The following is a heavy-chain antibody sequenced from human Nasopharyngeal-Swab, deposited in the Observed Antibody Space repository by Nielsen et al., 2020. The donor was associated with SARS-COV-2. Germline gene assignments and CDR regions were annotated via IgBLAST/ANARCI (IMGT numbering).Heavy chain of an antibody. Sequence: SLKISCVASGFPFDDYAMSWVRLVPGKGLQWVAGITWNSGNIGYADSVKGRFTVSRDNADNSLFLQMDSLRPEDTALYYCAKSLYTSTWSYYFDIWGQGTMVTVSS. V-gene: IGHV3-9*01. J-gene: IGHJ4*02. CDR3: AKSLYTSTWSYYFDI. CDR2: ITWNSGNI. CDR1: GFPFDDYA. D-gene: IGHD6-13*01.